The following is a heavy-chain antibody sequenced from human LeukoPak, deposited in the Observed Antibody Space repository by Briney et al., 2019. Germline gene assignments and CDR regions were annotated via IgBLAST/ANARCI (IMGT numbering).Heavy chain of an antibody. CDR2: ISGSGAAT. CDR1: GFSFNTYG. D-gene: IGHD7-27*01. Sequence: GGSLRLSCAASGFSFNTYGMSWVRQAPGKGLEWVSGISGSGAATYYADSVKGRFTISRDNSKNTLYLQVNSLRAEDTAIYYCAKDRSWGLDYWGQGTLVTVSS. V-gene: IGHV3-23*01. CDR3: AKDRSWGLDY. J-gene: IGHJ4*02.